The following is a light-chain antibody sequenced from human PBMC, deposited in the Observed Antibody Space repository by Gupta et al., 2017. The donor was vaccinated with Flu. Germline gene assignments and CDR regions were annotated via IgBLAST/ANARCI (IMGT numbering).Light chain of an antibody. CDR2: WTS. CDR1: QTINHY. CDR3: QQVYSLPRT. V-gene: IGKV1-9*01. Sequence: DRVTITCRTSQTINHYFTLYQQKPGRAPTLLIYWTSILHTGVPSRFSGSGYGTEFTLTIDSLQPEDFATYHCQQVYSLPRTFGQGTKVEVK. J-gene: IGKJ1*01.